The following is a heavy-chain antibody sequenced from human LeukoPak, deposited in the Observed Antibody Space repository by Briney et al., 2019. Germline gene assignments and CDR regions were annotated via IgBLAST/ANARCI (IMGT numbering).Heavy chain of an antibody. CDR1: GGSFSGYY. D-gene: IGHD2-15*01. CDR3: ARGKPLGYCSGGSCYPRAEYFQH. J-gene: IGHJ1*01. Sequence: PSETLSLTCAVYGGSFSGYYWSWIRQPPGKGLEWIGEINHSGSTNYNPSLKSRVTISVDTSKNQFSLKLGSVTAADTAVYYCARGKPLGYCSGGSCYPRAEYFQHWGQGPLVTVSS. V-gene: IGHV4-34*01. CDR2: INHSGST.